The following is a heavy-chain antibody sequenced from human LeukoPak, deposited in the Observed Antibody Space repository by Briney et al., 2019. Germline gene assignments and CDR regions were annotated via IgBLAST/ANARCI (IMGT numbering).Heavy chain of an antibody. CDR3: ARAWGSLYYFDH. CDR1: GYSFTGYF. D-gene: IGHD3-16*01. CDR2: INPNNGLT. J-gene: IGHJ4*02. Sequence: GASVKVSCKASGYSFTGYFLHWVRQAPGQHLEWNGWINPNNGLTNCTQKFKGRVTMTRDTSSATAYMELNRLTSDDTAVFYCARAWGSLYYFDHWGQGTLVTVSS. V-gene: IGHV1-2*02.